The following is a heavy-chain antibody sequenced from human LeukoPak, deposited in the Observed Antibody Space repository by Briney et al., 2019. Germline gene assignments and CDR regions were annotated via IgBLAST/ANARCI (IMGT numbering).Heavy chain of an antibody. CDR2: ISGSGGST. Sequence: GGSLRLSCAAYGFTFRNYAMTWVRQAPGKGLEWVSVISGSGGSTYYADSVKGRFTISRDNSKSTLYLQMNSLRAEDTALYYCARDAVFGDYEWVFDYWGQGTLVTVSS. CDR1: GFTFRNYA. V-gene: IGHV3-23*01. D-gene: IGHD4-17*01. CDR3: ARDAVFGDYEWVFDY. J-gene: IGHJ4*02.